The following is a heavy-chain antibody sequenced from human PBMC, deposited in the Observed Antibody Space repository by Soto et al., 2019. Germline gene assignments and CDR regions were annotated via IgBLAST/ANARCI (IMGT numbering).Heavy chain of an antibody. CDR1: GFTFSSYG. D-gene: IGHD3-3*01. CDR2: ISYDGSNK. Sequence: GGSLRLSCAASGFTFSSYGMHWVRQAPGKGLEWVAVISYDGSNKYYVDSVKGRFTISRDNSKNTLYLQMNSLRAEDTAVYYCAKDGLRFLEWLSYFDYWGQGTLVTVSS. CDR3: AKDGLRFLEWLSYFDY. J-gene: IGHJ4*02. V-gene: IGHV3-30*18.